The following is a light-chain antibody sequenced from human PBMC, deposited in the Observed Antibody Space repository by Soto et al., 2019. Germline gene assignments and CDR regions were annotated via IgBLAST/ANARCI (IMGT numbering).Light chain of an antibody. CDR1: QSLLHSNGYNY. CDR3: MQALQTPLT. CDR2: LGS. V-gene: IGKV2-28*01. Sequence: DIVMTQSPLSLPVTPGEPASISCRSSQSLLHSNGYNYLDWYLQKPGQYAQLLIYLGSNRASGVHDRFSGSGSGTDFTLKISRVEADDVGVYYCMQALQTPLTFGGGTKVEIK. J-gene: IGKJ4*01.